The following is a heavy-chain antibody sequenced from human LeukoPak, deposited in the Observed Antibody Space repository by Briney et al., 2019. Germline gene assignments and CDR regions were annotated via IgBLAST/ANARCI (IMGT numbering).Heavy chain of an antibody. V-gene: IGHV4-59*01. Sequence: SETLSLTCTVSRGSISGYSWSWIRQSPGGGLEWIGYIYYSGDTAYNPSLRSRVTLSVDTSKNQFSLQLRSVTTADTAVYYCVRGPYGASISKWFDPWGQGTQVIVSP. CDR3: VRGPYGASISKWFDP. CDR2: IYYSGDT. CDR1: RGSISGYS. D-gene: IGHD4/OR15-4a*01. J-gene: IGHJ5*02.